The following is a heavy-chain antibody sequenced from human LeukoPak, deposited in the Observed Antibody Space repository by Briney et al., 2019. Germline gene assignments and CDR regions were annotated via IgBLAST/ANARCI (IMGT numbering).Heavy chain of an antibody. CDR2: INSSGSTI. CDR1: GFTFSSYE. V-gene: IGHV3-48*03. J-gene: IGHJ4*02. D-gene: IGHD1-26*01. Sequence: GGSLRLSCAASGFTFSSYEMNWVRQASGKGLEWVSYINSSGSTIYYADSVKGRFTISRDNAKNSLYLQMNSLRAEDTAVYYCARDLGGGTFDYWGQGTLVTVSS. CDR3: ARDLGGGTFDY.